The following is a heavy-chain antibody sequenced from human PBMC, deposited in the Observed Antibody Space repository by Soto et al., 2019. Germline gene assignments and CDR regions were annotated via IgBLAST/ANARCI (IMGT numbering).Heavy chain of an antibody. V-gene: IGHV4-31*03. Sequence: QVQLQESGPGLVNPSQTLALTCSVSGGSINSASYYWSWVRQRPGKGLEWIGHIFHSGSAYYNAFLKTRLSISVDTSKNQFSLKLNSVTAADTAVYYCARHFDVNTALDYYYFDLWGRGALVTVSS. J-gene: IGHJ2*01. CDR1: GGSINSASYY. D-gene: IGHD5-18*01. CDR3: ARHFDVNTALDYYYFDL. CDR2: IFHSGSA.